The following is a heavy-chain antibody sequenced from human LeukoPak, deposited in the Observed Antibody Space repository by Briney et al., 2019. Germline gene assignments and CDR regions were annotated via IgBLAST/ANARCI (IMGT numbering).Heavy chain of an antibody. Sequence: GGSLRLSCAASGFTFSGYYMSRIRQAPGKGLEWVSYISSTASTIYYADSVKGRFTISRDNAKSSLYLQMNSLRAEDTAVYYCAKAYYGSGRSPDAFDIWGQGTMVTVSP. CDR3: AKAYYGSGRSPDAFDI. CDR1: GFTFSGYY. D-gene: IGHD3-10*01. CDR2: ISSTASTI. V-gene: IGHV3-11*01. J-gene: IGHJ3*02.